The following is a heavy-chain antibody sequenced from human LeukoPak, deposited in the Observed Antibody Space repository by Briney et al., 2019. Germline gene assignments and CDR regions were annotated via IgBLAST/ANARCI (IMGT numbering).Heavy chain of an antibody. CDR3: ARPRPYSSGWYAVES. CDR1: GYSFTSYW. CDR2: IYPGDSDT. V-gene: IGHV5-51*01. J-gene: IGHJ4*02. D-gene: IGHD6-19*01. Sequence: GESLKISCKASGYSFTSYWIGWVRQMPGKGLEWVGIIYPGDSDTSYSPPFQGQVTISADKSISTAYLQWSSLKASDTAIYYCARPRPYSSGWYAVESWGQGTPVTVSS.